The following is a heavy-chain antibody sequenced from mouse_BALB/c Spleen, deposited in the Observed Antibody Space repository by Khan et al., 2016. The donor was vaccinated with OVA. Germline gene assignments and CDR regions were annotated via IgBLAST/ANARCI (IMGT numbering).Heavy chain of an antibody. D-gene: IGHD4-1*01. J-gene: IGHJ2*01. CDR1: GYIFTGYI. V-gene: IGHV1S136*01. CDR3: SRGNWQSYYFDY. Sequence: VQLQQSGPELLKPGASVRMSCKASGYIFTGYIMHWVQQKPGQGLEWIGYINPYNGITKYNEDFKGKATLTSDKSSSTAYMEFSSLTSEDSAVYYCSRGNWQSYYFDYWGQGTTLTVSS. CDR2: INPYNGIT.